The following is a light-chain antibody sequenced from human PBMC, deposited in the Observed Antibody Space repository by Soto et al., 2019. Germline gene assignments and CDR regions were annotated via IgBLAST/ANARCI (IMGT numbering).Light chain of an antibody. J-gene: IGKJ1*01. V-gene: IGKV3-11*01. CDR3: QQRSNWPWT. Sequence: EIVLTQSPATLSLSPGERATLSCRASQSVSSYFAWYQQKPGQAPTLLIYDASNRATGIVASFSGSGSGTDFSRPISSLEPEDFAVYYCQQRSNWPWTFCQGTKVEIK. CDR1: QSVSSY. CDR2: DAS.